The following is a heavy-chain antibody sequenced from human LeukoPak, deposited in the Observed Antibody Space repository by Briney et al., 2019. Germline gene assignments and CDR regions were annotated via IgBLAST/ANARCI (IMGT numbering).Heavy chain of an antibody. J-gene: IGHJ4*02. CDR2: TPYDGSDK. CDR3: AKHKESYCDY. V-gene: IGHV3-30*02. Sequence: GGSLRLSCAASGFSFRSYGMHWVRQAPGKGLEWVTFTPYDGSDKYYADSVKGRFTIYRDNSKNTLYLKMNSLKPEDTAVYYCAKHKESYCDYWGQGTLVTVSS. CDR1: GFSFRSYG.